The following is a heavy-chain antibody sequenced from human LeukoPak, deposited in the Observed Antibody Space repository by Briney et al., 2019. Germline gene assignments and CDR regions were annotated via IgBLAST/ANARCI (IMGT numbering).Heavy chain of an antibody. CDR1: GFTFSNAW. J-gene: IGHJ4*02. D-gene: IGHD1-26*01. Sequence: PGGSLRLSCAASGFTFSNAWMSWVRQAPGKGLEWVANIKQDGSEKYYVDSVKGRFTISRDNAKNSLYLQMNSLRAEDTAVYYCARDKVVGTTYFDYWGQETLVTVSS. CDR3: ARDKVVGTTYFDY. CDR2: IKQDGSEK. V-gene: IGHV3-7*01.